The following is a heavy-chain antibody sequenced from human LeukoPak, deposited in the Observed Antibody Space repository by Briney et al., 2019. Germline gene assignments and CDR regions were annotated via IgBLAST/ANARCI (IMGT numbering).Heavy chain of an antibody. D-gene: IGHD3-10*01. CDR3: ARVVISMVPGVTSYVP. J-gene: IGHJ5*02. Sequence: SETLSLTCAVYGGSFSGYYWSWIRQPPGKGLEWIGEINHSGSTNYNPSLKSRVTISVDTSKNQFSLKLSSVTAADTAVYYCARVVISMVPGVTSYVPWVQGTLVTVS. CDR2: INHSGST. V-gene: IGHV4-34*01. CDR1: GGSFSGYY.